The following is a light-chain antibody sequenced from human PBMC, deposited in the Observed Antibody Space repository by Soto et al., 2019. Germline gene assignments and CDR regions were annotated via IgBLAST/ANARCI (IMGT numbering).Light chain of an antibody. J-gene: IGKJ1*01. V-gene: IGKV3-11*01. CDR1: QSVSSY. CDR2: DAS. Sequence: EIVLTQSPATLSLSPGERATLSCRASQSVSSYLAWYQQKPXQAPRLLIYDASNRATGIPARFSGXGSGTDFTLTISSLEPEDFAVYYCQQRSNWPPWTFGQGTKVEIK. CDR3: QQRSNWPPWT.